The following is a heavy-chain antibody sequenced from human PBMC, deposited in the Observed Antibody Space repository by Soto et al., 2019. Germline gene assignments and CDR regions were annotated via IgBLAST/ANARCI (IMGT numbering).Heavy chain of an antibody. CDR3: ARRRHGYSYCAYYFDY. CDR1: GGSISSSSYY. D-gene: IGHD5-18*01. Sequence: QLQLQESGPGLVKPSETLSLTCTVSGGSISSSSYYWGWIRQPPGKGLEWIGSIYYSGSTYYNPSLKSRVTRSVDTSKNQFSLKLSSVTAADTAVYYCARRRHGYSYCAYYFDYWGQGTLVTVSS. CDR2: IYYSGST. J-gene: IGHJ4*02. V-gene: IGHV4-39*01.